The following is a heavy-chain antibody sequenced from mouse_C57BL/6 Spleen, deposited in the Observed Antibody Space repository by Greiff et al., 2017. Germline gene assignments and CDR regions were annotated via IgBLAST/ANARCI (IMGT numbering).Heavy chain of an antibody. CDR2: IYPGSGST. V-gene: IGHV1-55*01. CDR1: GYTFTSYW. D-gene: IGHD1-1*01. CDR3: ARNRLRDY. Sequence: QVQLKQPGAELVKPGASVKMSCKASGYTFTSYWITWVKQRPGQGLEWIGDIYPGSGSTNYNEKFKSKATLTVDKSSSTAYMQLSSLTSESSAVYYCARNRLRDYWGKGTTLTVSS. J-gene: IGHJ2*01.